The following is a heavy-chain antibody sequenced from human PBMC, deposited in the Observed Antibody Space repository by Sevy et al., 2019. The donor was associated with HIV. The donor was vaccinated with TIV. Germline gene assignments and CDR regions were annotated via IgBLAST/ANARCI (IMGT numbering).Heavy chain of an antibody. J-gene: IGHJ4*02. CDR2: INAGNGNT. Sequence: ASVKVSCKASGYTFTSYAMHWVRQAPGQRLEWMGWINAGNGNTKYSQMFQGRVTITRDTSASTAYMELSSLRSEDTAVYYCARAATIRDRTRGYYFDYWGQGTLVTVSS. D-gene: IGHD5-12*01. CDR3: ARAATIRDRTRGYYFDY. V-gene: IGHV1-3*01. CDR1: GYTFTSYA.